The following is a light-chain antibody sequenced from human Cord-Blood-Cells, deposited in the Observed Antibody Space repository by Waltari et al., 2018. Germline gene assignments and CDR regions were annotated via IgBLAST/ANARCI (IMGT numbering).Light chain of an antibody. CDR3: QQYYSTPIT. CDR1: QSVLYSSNNKNY. V-gene: IGKV4-1*01. CDR2: WAS. Sequence: DIVMTQSPDSLAVSLGERATINCKSSQSVLYSSNNKNYLAWYQQKPGQPPKLLIYWASTRDSGVPDRFSGSRSGTDFTLTISSLQAEDVAVYYCQQYYSTPITFGQGTRLEIK. J-gene: IGKJ5*01.